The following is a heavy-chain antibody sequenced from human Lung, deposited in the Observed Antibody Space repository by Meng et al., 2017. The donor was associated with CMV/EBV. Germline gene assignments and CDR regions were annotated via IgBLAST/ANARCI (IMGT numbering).Heavy chain of an antibody. CDR3: AKAFSSSWYREYYDY. D-gene: IGHD6-13*01. J-gene: IGHJ4*02. CDR1: GFTFSSSA. CDR2: ITTSGGST. V-gene: IGHV3-23*01. Sequence: GGTXRLXCAASGFTFSSSAMGWVRQAPGKGVEWVLAITTSGGSTYHADSVKGRFTISRDNSKKMLYLQLNSLRVEDTAVYYCAKAFSSSWYREYYDYWGQGTLVTVSS.